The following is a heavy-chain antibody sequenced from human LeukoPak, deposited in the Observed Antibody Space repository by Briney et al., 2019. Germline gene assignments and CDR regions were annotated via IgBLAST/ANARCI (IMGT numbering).Heavy chain of an antibody. J-gene: IGHJ4*02. Sequence: GGSLRLSCAASGFTFSSYAMHWVRQAPGKGLEWVAVISYDGSNKYYADSVKGRFTISRDNSKNTLYLQLNRLRVEDTAVYYCAKGSGSYDYFDSWGQGALVSVS. CDR3: AKGSGSYDYFDS. V-gene: IGHV3-30-3*01. CDR1: GFTFSSYA. CDR2: ISYDGSNK. D-gene: IGHD1-26*01.